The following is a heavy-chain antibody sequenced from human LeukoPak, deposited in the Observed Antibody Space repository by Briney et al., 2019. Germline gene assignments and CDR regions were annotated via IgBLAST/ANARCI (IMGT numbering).Heavy chain of an antibody. J-gene: IGHJ1*01. V-gene: IGHV1-46*01. CDR3: ARDQSAYYDSLQYWYFQE. Sequence: ASVTVSCKASGYTFTSYWMHWVRQAPGQGLEWMGIINPSGGSTIYSQKFQGRVTVTRDTSTSTVYMELSSLRPEDTAVYYCARDQSAYYDSLQYWYFQEWGQGTLVTVSS. CDR2: INPSGGST. D-gene: IGHD3-22*01. CDR1: GYTFTSYW.